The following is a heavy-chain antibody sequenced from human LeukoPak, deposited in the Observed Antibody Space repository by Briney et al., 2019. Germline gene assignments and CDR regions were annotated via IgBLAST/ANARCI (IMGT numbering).Heavy chain of an antibody. CDR1: EFTFSSYS. V-gene: IGHV3-48*01. CDR2: ISSSSSTI. Sequence: GGSLRLSCEASEFTFSSYSMNWVRQAPGKGLEWVSYISSSSSTIYYAESVKGRFTISRDNAKNSLYLQMNSLRVEDTAVYYCARSRGNSGSYPLYYWGQGTLVTVSS. J-gene: IGHJ4*02. CDR3: ARSRGNSGSYPLYY. D-gene: IGHD1-26*01.